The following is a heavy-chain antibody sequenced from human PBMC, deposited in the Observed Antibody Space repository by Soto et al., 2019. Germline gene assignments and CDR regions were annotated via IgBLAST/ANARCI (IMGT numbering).Heavy chain of an antibody. CDR1: GDSFSSNSAA. J-gene: IGHJ5*02. CDR2: TYYRSKWYN. Sequence: SQTLSLTCAISGDSFSSNSAAWNWIRQSPSRGLEWLGRTYYRSKWYNDYAVSVKSRITINPDTSKNQFSLQLNSVTPEDTAVYYCARVSIAAAVHKRDWFDPWGQGTLVTVSS. D-gene: IGHD6-13*01. V-gene: IGHV6-1*01. CDR3: ARVSIAAAVHKRDWFDP.